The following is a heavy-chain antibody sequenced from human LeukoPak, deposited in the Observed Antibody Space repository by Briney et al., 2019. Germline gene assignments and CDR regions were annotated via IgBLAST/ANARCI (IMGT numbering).Heavy chain of an antibody. CDR2: ISYDGGNK. CDR1: GFTFSSYA. J-gene: IGHJ4*02. V-gene: IGHV3-30*01. Sequence: PGRSLRLSCAASGFTFSSYAIHWVRLAPGKGLEWVAVISYDGGNKYYADSVKGRFTISRDNSKNTLYLQMNSLRAEDTAVYYCARGRTGYNWNDYGFRWGQGTLVTVSS. D-gene: IGHD1-1*01. CDR3: ARGRTGYNWNDYGFR.